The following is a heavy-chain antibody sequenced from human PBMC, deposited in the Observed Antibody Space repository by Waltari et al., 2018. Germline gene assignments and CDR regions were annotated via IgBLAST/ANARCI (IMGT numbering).Heavy chain of an antibody. D-gene: IGHD2-15*01. CDR1: GDSMSSTDW. CDR3: ARDRGRGIYLDS. Sequence: QLQLQESGPGLVKPSGTLSLSCTVSGDSMSSTDWWRWVRQSPEKGLEWIGQIHRSGRTNYNPSRQSRVTISTDTSNNQFSLKVTSTTAADTAVYYCARDRGRGIYLDSWGQGTLVTVSP. J-gene: IGHJ4*02. V-gene: IGHV4-4*02. CDR2: IHRSGRT.